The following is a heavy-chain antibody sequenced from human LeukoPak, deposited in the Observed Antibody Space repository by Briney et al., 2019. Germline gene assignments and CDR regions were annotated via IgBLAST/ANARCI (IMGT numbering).Heavy chain of an antibody. D-gene: IGHD7-27*01. J-gene: IGHJ4*02. CDR2: TYYRSKWYT. Sequence: SQTLSLTCAISGDSASSTNTAWNWIRQSPSRGLEWLGRTYYRSKWYTDYALSVKSRITINPDTSKNQFSLQLNSLTPEDTAVYYCARGWGFDFWGQGTLVIVSS. V-gene: IGHV6-1*01. CDR1: GDSASSTNTA. CDR3: ARGWGFDF.